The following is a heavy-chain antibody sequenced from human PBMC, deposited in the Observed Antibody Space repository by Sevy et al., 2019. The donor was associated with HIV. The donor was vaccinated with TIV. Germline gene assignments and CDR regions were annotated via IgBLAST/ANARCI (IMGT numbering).Heavy chain of an antibody. J-gene: IGHJ4*02. Sequence: GGSLRLSCAASGFTFSSYAFHWVRQAPGKGLEWVAVISFDGRKTEYANSVKGRFTISIDNSKNTLHLRMSRLRGDDTGVYYCAIDLRVYLDYWGQGTLVTVSS. CDR2: ISFDGRKT. V-gene: IGHV3-30*04. CDR3: AIDLRVYLDY. CDR1: GFTFSSYA.